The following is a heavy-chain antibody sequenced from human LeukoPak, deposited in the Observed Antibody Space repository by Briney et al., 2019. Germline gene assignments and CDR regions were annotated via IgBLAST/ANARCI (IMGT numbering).Heavy chain of an antibody. D-gene: IGHD3-3*01. CDR2: IYPGDSDT. CDR1: GYSFTSYW. CDR3: ARQVRIDYDFWSGCYPYYYYGMDV. J-gene: IGHJ6*02. V-gene: IGHV5-51*01. Sequence: GESLKISCKGSGYSFTSYWIGWVRQMPGKGLEWMGIIYPGDSDTRYSPSFQGQVTISADKSISTAYLQWSSLKASDTAMYYCARQVRIDYDFWSGCYPYYYYGMDVWGQGTTVTVSS.